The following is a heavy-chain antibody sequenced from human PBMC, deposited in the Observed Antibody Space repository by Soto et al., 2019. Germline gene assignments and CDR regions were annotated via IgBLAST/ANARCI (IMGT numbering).Heavy chain of an antibody. CDR1: GGSISSGDYY. Sequence: PSETLSLTCTVSGGSISSGDYYWSWIRQHPGKGLEWIGDIYYSGSTYYNPSLKSRVTMSVDTSKNQFSLKLSSVTAADTAVYYCASRYYYDSSGLLVWGQGTLVTVSS. V-gene: IGHV4-31*03. J-gene: IGHJ4*02. CDR3: ASRYYYDSSGLLV. D-gene: IGHD3-22*01. CDR2: IYYSGST.